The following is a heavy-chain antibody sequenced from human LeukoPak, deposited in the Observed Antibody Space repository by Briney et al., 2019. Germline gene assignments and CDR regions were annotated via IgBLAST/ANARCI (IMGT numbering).Heavy chain of an antibody. CDR2: ISSSSSYI. D-gene: IGHD1-26*01. J-gene: IGHJ6*03. CDR3: AREGRVGARSYYMDV. CDR1: GFAFHAFD. Sequence: PGGSLRLSCAASGFAFHAFDMYWVRQAPGKGLEWVSSISSSSSYIYYADSVKGRFTISRDNAKNSLYLQMNSLRAEDTAVYYCAREGRVGARSYYMDVWGKGTTVTVSS. V-gene: IGHV3-21*01.